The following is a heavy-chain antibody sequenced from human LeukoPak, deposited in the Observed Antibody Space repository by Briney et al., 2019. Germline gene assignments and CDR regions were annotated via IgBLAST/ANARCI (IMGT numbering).Heavy chain of an antibody. Sequence: PSETLSLTCTVSGNSFGNYYWSWIRQPAGKGLEWIGRIYTSGSTTYNPSLKSRVAMSVDTSKNQFSLKLSSVTAADTAVYFCTRDTGTTGVVKFDPWGQGTLVTVSS. CDR2: IYTSGST. V-gene: IGHV4-4*07. CDR3: TRDTGTTGVVKFDP. D-gene: IGHD4-17*01. CDR1: GNSFGNYY. J-gene: IGHJ5*02.